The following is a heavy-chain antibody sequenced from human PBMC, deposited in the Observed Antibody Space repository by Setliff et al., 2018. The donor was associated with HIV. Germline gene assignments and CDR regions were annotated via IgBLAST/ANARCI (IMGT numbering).Heavy chain of an antibody. Sequence: PGGSLRLSCAASGFTFSSYAMTWVRQAPGKGLEWVSAISGTGYSMSYADSVKGRLTISRDNSKNKLYLQMNSLRAEDTAVYYCAKDPRAAVATICDYWGQGTLVTVSS. V-gene: IGHV3-23*01. D-gene: IGHD5-12*01. J-gene: IGHJ4*02. CDR3: AKDPRAAVATICDY. CDR2: ISGTGYSM. CDR1: GFTFSSYA.